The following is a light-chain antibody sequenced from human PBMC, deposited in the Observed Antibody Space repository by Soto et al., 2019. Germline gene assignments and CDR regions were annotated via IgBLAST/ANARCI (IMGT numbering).Light chain of an antibody. CDR3: SSYTGSSTFV. CDR1: SSDVGGYNY. CDR2: DIS. Sequence: SALTQPASVSGSPGQSIAISCTGTSSDVGGYNYVSWYQQHPGKTPKLMICDISNRPSGVSNRFSGSKSGNTASLTISGLQAEDEADYYCSSYTGSSTFVFGTGTKVTVL. J-gene: IGLJ1*01. V-gene: IGLV2-14*03.